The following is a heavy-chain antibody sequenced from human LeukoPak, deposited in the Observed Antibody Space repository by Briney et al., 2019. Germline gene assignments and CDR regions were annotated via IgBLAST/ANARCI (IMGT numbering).Heavy chain of an antibody. V-gene: IGHV4-39*07. CDR2: IYNNGNT. CDR3: ARAYSGSYYGSDYYYGMDV. Sequence: SETLSLTCTVSGGSISSSTYYWGWIRQPPGKGLEWIGSIYNNGNTYYNPSLKSRVTISVDMSKNQFSLELSSVTAADTAVYYCARAYSGSYYGSDYYYGMDVWGQGTTVTVSS. D-gene: IGHD1-26*01. J-gene: IGHJ6*02. CDR1: GGSISSSTYY.